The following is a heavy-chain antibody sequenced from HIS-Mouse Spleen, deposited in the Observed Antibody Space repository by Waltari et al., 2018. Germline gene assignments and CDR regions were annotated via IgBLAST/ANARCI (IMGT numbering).Heavy chain of an antibody. CDR1: GFPFSSYW. CDR2: IKQDGSEK. V-gene: IGHV3-7*01. Sequence: EVQLVESGGGLVQPGGSLRLSCAASGFPFSSYWMVWVRQAPGKGLEGVANIKQDGSEKYYVDSVKGRFTISRDNAKNSLYLQMNSLRAEDTAVYYCARERRGPGWFDPWGQGTLVTVSS. CDR3: ARERRGPGWFDP. D-gene: IGHD5-12*01. J-gene: IGHJ5*02.